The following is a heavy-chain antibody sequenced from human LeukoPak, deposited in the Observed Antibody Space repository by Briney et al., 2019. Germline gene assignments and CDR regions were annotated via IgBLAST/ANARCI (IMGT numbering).Heavy chain of an antibody. V-gene: IGHV3-30-3*01. CDR3: ARELGYGGNAPSYYYGMDV. CDR2: ISYDGSNK. D-gene: IGHD4-23*01. CDR1: GFTFSSYA. J-gene: IGHJ6*02. Sequence: GGSLRLSCAASGFTFSSYAMHWVRQAPGKGLEWVAVISYDGSNKYYADSVKGRFTISRDNSKNTLYLQMNSLRAEDTAVYYCARELGYGGNAPSYYYGMDVWGQGTTVTVSS.